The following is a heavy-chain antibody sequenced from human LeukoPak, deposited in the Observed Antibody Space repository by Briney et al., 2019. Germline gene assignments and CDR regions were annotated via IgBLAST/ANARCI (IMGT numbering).Heavy chain of an antibody. CDR2: IVGSGGST. Sequence: GGSLRLSCAASGFTFSNYAMSWVRQAPGKGLEWVSAIVGSGGSTYYTDSVKGRFSISRDNSKNTLFLQMNSLRVEDTALYYCSKWGDYDVLTGYYDSDFWGQGTLVAVSS. V-gene: IGHV3-23*01. J-gene: IGHJ4*02. CDR3: SKWGDYDVLTGYYDSDF. CDR1: GFTFSNYA. D-gene: IGHD3-9*01.